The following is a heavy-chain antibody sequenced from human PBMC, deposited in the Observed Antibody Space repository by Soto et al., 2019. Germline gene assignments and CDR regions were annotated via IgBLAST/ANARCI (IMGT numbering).Heavy chain of an antibody. V-gene: IGHV3-23*01. CDR2: ISGSASAT. CDR1: GFSFSNYA. CDR3: ALDGTTQTTHSHSAIDV. Sequence: PGGSLRLSCATSGFSFSNYAMSWVRQAPGKGLEWVSLISGSASATHYADSVKGRFTISRDNAKNSLYLQMDSLRAEDTAVYYCALDGTTQTTHSHSAIDVWALGSSVSASS. D-gene: IGHD4-17*01. J-gene: IGHJ6*02.